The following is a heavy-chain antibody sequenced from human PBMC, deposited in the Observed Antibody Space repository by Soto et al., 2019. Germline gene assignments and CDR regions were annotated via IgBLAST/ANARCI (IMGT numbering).Heavy chain of an antibody. J-gene: IGHJ5*02. CDR2: INAGGGYT. CDR3: TREGAIVVVTASFDL. D-gene: IGHD2-21*02. Sequence: GASVKVSCKASGYSFTNYYMHWVRQAPGQGLEWMGTINAGGGYTTYAQRFQGRVTMTRDTSTSTVSMELSSLRYEDTALYYCTREGAIVVVTASFDLWGQGTLVTVSS. CDR1: GYSFTNYY. V-gene: IGHV1-46*03.